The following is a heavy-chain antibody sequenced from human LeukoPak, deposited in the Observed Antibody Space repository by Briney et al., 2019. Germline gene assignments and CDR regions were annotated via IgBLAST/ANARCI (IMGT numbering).Heavy chain of an antibody. J-gene: IGHJ3*02. V-gene: IGHV6-1*01. CDR3: VRDGEVGISVFDI. CDR2: TYYRSKWFN. CDR1: GDSVSSNGAA. D-gene: IGHD1-26*01. Sequence: SQTLSLTCDISGDSVSSNGAAWNWIRHSPPRGLEWLGRTYYRSKWFNDYAVSVKSRITVNPDTSKNQFSLQLNSVTPEDTAVYYCVRDGEVGISVFDIWGQGTMVTVSS.